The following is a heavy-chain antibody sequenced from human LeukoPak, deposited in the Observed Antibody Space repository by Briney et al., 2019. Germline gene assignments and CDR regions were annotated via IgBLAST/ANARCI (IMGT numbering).Heavy chain of an antibody. J-gene: IGHJ4*02. Sequence: GRSLRLSCAASGFTFSSYAMHWVRQAPGKGLEWVAVISYDGSNKYYADSVKGRFTISRDNSKNTLYPQMNSLRAEDTAVYYCARVDLPGYCSGGSCYSIDYWGQGTLVTVSS. CDR1: GFTFSSYA. D-gene: IGHD2-15*01. V-gene: IGHV3-30-3*01. CDR2: ISYDGSNK. CDR3: ARVDLPGYCSGGSCYSIDY.